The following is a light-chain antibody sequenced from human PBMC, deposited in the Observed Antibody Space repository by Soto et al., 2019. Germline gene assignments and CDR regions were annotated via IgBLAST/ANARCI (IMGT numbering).Light chain of an antibody. J-gene: IGKJ1*01. V-gene: IGKV1-5*01. CDR2: DAS. Sequence: DIPMTQSPSTLSASVGDGVTITCRASQSISSWLAWYQQKPGKAPKLLIYDASSLESGVPSRFSGSGSGTEFTLTISSLQPDDFATYYCQQYNSYSWTFGQGTRWIS. CDR1: QSISSW. CDR3: QQYNSYSWT.